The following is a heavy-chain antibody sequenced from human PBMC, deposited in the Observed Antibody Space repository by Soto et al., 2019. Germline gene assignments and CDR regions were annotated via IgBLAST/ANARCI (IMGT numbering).Heavy chain of an antibody. Sequence: SCPTLVNPTQTLTLTCTFSGFSLSTSGAGVGWIRQPPGKALEWLAVIYWNDDKRYSPSLKSRVTIAKDTSKNEVVLTMTSMEPMDTATYYCTHFSGYEQFEYWGQGTMGTVSA. D-gene: IGHD5-12*01. CDR1: GFSLSTSGAG. CDR2: IYWNDDK. CDR3: THFSGYEQFEY. V-gene: IGHV2-5*01. J-gene: IGHJ4*02.